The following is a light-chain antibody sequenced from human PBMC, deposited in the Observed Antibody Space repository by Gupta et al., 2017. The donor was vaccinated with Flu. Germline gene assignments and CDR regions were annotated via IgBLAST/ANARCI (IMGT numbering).Light chain of an antibody. V-gene: IGLV2-23*02. CDR2: ENQ. CDR1: SADIGSYNV. CDR3: CSDAGSSSFV. J-gene: IGLJ2*01. Sequence: TISCTGTSADIGSYNVFCSHQHHAARTNKLIIYENQRRSAVTAGRFSGSKSGNAASLTISVRSEEEEDDYDCCSDAGSSSFVFGGGTKLTVL.